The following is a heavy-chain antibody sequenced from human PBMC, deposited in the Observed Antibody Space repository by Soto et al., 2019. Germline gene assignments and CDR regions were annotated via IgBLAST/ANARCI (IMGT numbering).Heavy chain of an antibody. CDR2: INAYNGNT. Sequence: ASVKVSCKASGYTFTTYGIIWVRQAPGQGLEWMGWINAYNGNTNYAQKFQGRATMTTDASTSTADMELRSLSSDDTAVYYCAKCSELGSSSGFGRFDPWGQGTLVTVSS. CDR3: AKCSELGSSSGFGRFDP. J-gene: IGHJ5*02. CDR1: GYTFTTYG. V-gene: IGHV1-18*01. D-gene: IGHD6-6*01.